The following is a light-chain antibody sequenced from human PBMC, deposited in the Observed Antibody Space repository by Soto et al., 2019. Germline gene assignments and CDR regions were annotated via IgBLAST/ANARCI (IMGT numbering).Light chain of an antibody. J-gene: IGKJ1*01. CDR1: QNIYNN. V-gene: IGKV3-15*01. Sequence: IVMTQSPATLSVSPGKRATLSCRASQNIYNNIAWYQHRPGQAPRLLIYRASTRATGVPARFSGSGFETEYTLTISSLQSEDFAIYSCLQYHNLWAFGQGTRWIS. CDR2: RAS. CDR3: LQYHNLWA.